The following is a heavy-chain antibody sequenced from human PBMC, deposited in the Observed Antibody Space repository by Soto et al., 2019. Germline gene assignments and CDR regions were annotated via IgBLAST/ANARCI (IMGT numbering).Heavy chain of an antibody. V-gene: IGHV3-30*18. Sequence: QVQLVESGGGVVQPGRSLKLSCLASGFTFNDYAMHWVRQAPGKGLEWVARISYDESNKDYADSVKGRFTISRDNSKNALYLQINSLRSEDTAVYYCAKLRLATYDFWGGCDSWGQGTLVTVSS. CDR3: AKLRLATYDFWGGCDS. CDR1: GFTFNDYA. J-gene: IGHJ4*02. D-gene: IGHD3-3*01. CDR2: ISYDESNK.